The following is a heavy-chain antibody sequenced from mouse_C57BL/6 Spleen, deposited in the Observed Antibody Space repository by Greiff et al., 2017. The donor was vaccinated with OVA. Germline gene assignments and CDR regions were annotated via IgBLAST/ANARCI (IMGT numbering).Heavy chain of an antibody. Sequence: VQLQQSGAELVKPGASVKISCKASGYAFSSYWMNWVKQRPGQGLEWIGQIYPGDGDTNYNGKFKGKATLTADKSSSTAYMQLSSLTSEDSAVYFCARSGYYGNYVGYWGQGTTLTVSS. CDR1: GYAFSSYW. CDR2: IYPGDGDT. CDR3: ARSGYYGNYVGY. V-gene: IGHV1-80*01. D-gene: IGHD2-1*01. J-gene: IGHJ2*01.